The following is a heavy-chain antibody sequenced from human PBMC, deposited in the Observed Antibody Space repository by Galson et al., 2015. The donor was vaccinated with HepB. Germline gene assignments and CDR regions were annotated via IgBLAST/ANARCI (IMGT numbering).Heavy chain of an antibody. CDR2: IYPGDSDT. J-gene: IGHJ6*02. D-gene: IGHD1-14*01. CDR1: GYSFTNYW. V-gene: IGHV5-51*01. Sequence: QSGAEVTKPGESLKISCKGSGYSFTNYWIGWVRQMPGKGLEWMAIIYPGDSDTRYSPSFQGQVTISADKSISTAYLQWSSLRASDTAIYYCVSRKYSAGGMDVWGQGTTVTVSS. CDR3: VSRKYSAGGMDV.